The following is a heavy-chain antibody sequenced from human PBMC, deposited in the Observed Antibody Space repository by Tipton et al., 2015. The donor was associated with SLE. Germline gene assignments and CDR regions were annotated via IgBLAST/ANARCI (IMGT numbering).Heavy chain of an antibody. D-gene: IGHD3-16*02. Sequence: TLSLTCVVSGFSISSGYYWGWIRQPPGRGLEWIASIHHSGSTYYNPSLKSRVTISVDTSRNQFSLRLSAVTAADTAVYYCARHLSFPGTDYWGQGTLVTVSS. CDR2: IHHSGST. J-gene: IGHJ4*02. CDR1: GFSISSGYY. V-gene: IGHV4-38-2*01. CDR3: ARHLSFPGTDY.